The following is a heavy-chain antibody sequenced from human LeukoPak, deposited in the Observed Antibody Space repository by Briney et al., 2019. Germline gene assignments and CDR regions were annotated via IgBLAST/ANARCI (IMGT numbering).Heavy chain of an antibody. CDR1: GGSISSFY. CDR3: ARGVPDYYDSSGPFDY. Sequence: SETLSLTCTVSGGSISSFYWSWIRQPAGKGLEWIGRIYSSGNTNYNPSLKSRVTMSVDTSKNQFSLKLSSVTAADTAVYYCARGVPDYYDSSGPFDYWGQGTLVTVSS. CDR2: IYSSGNT. V-gene: IGHV4-4*07. J-gene: IGHJ4*02. D-gene: IGHD3-22*01.